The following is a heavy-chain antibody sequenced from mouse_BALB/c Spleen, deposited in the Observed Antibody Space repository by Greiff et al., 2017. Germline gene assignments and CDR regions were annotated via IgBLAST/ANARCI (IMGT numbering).Heavy chain of an antibody. D-gene: IGHD2-4*01. CDR3: ARDTMILFDY. CDR1: GFNIKDYY. J-gene: IGHJ2*01. Sequence: EVQLQQSGAELVRSGASVKLSCTASGFNIKDYYMHWVKQRPEQGLEWIGWIDPENGDTEYDPKFQGKATITADTSSNTAYLQLSSLTSEDTAVYYCARDTMILFDYWGQGTTLTVSS. V-gene: IGHV14-4*02. CDR2: IDPENGDT.